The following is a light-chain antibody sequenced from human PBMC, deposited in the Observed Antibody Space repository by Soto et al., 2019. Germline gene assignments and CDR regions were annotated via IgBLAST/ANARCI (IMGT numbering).Light chain of an antibody. J-gene: IGKJ1*01. CDR3: QQYGDRPRT. CDR1: QDIGSS. CDR2: DAS. Sequence: EVVLTQSPATLSVSPGDRATLSCRASQDIGSSVAWYHQRSGQAPRLLIFDASIRVPTTPARFSGSVSVTELPLTISSLESEDFAVYFCQQYGDRPRTFGEGTKV. V-gene: IGKV3-15*01.